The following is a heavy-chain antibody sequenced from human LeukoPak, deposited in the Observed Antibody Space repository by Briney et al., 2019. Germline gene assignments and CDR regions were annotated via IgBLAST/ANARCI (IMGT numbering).Heavy chain of an antibody. Sequence: GGSMTLSCAVSGFTFSSSWMSWVRQPPGRGREWVANLKPDGREKYQVDSVKGLFTSARDNSKNTLYLQMNSLRVEDTAVYYCAKDSRRWKTYYYDSTGLYYFAYWGQGTLVTVSS. V-gene: IGHV3-7*01. CDR2: LKPDGREK. J-gene: IGHJ4*02. CDR1: GFTFSSSW. CDR3: AKDSRRWKTYYYDSTGLYYFAY. D-gene: IGHD3-22*01.